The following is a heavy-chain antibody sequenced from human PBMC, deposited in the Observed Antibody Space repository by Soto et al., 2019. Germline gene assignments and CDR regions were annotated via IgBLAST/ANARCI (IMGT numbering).Heavy chain of an antibody. CDR2: IIPIFGTA. CDR1: GCSFSSYA. J-gene: IGHJ5*02. D-gene: IGHD3-3*01. V-gene: IGHV1-69*13. Sequence: SVKFSCKASGCSFSSYAISWVRQAPGQGLEWMGGIIPIFGTANYAQKFQGRVTITADESTSTAYMELSSLRSEDTAVYYCARVYDFWSGYYANWFDPWGQGTLVTVSS. CDR3: ARVYDFWSGYYANWFDP.